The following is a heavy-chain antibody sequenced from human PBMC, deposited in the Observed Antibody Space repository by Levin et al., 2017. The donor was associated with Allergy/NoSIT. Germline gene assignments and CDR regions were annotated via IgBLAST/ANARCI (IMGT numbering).Heavy chain of an antibody. J-gene: IGHJ4*02. D-gene: IGHD3-22*01. Sequence: GGSLRLSCAASGLTFSSYAMNWVRQGPGKGLEWVSAISGSGGTTYFADSVKGRFTISRDNSKNTLYLQMSSLRVEDTAIYYCVRAAGASGYYELPLDYWGQGTLVTVSS. CDR3: VRAAGASGYYELPLDY. V-gene: IGHV3-23*01. CDR1: GLTFSSYA. CDR2: ISGSGGTT.